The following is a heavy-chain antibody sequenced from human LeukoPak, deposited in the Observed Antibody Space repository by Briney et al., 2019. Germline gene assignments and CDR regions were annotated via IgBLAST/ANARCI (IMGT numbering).Heavy chain of an antibody. CDR1: GGSISSSY. D-gene: IGHD4-23*01. CDR3: ARDRAQGGGHSEGGFDH. Sequence: SETLSLTCTVSGGSISSSYWSWIRQPAGKGLEWIGRIYTSGSTNYNPSLKSRVTISVDKSKNQFSLELSSVTAADTAVYCCARDRAQGGGHSEGGFDHWSQGTLVTVSS. CDR2: IYTSGST. V-gene: IGHV4-4*07. J-gene: IGHJ4*02.